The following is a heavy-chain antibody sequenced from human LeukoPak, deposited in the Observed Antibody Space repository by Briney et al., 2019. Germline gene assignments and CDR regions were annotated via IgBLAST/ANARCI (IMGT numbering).Heavy chain of an antibody. CDR2: IYYSGST. D-gene: IGHD3-22*01. V-gene: IGHV4-39*07. CDR1: GGSISSSSYY. J-gene: IGHJ4*02. CDR3: ARVRYYDSSGYYMANYFDY. Sequence: SETLSLTCTVSGGSISSSSYYWGWIRQPPGKGLEWIGSIYYSGSTYYNPSLKSRVTISVDTSKNQFSLKLSSVTAADTAVYHCARVRYYDSSGYYMANYFDYWGQGTLVTVSS.